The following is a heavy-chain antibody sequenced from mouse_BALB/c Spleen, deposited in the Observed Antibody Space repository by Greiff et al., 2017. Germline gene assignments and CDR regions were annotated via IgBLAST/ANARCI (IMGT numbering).Heavy chain of an antibody. CDR1: GYSITSDYA. V-gene: IGHV3-2*02. D-gene: IGHD1-1*01. CDR2: ISYSGST. J-gene: IGHJ4*01. CDR3: ARKGYYGSSYDYAMDY. Sequence: DVKLVESGPGLVKPSQSLSLTCTVTGYSITSDYAWNWIRQFPGNKLEWMGYISYSGSTSYNPSLKSRISITRDTSKNQFFLQLNSVTTEDTATYYCARKGYYGSSYDYAMDYWGQGTSVTVSS.